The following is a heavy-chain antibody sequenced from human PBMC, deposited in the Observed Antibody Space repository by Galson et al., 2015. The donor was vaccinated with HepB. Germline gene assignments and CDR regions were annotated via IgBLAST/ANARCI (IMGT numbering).Heavy chain of an antibody. CDR2: ISYDGSNK. J-gene: IGHJ4*02. Sequence: SLRLSCAASGFTFSSYAMHWVRQAPGKGLEWVAVISYDGSNKYYADSVKGRFTISRDNSKNTLYLQMNSLRAEDTAVYYCARDFGMAVAGIVDYWGQGTLVTVSS. CDR1: GFTFSSYA. CDR3: ARDFGMAVAGIVDY. V-gene: IGHV3-30*04. D-gene: IGHD6-19*01.